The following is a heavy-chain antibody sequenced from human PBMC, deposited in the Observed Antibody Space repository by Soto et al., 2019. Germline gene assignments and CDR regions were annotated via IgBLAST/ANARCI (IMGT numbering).Heavy chain of an antibody. D-gene: IGHD6-13*01. CDR1: GDSMHSSSYY. V-gene: IGHV4-39*01. Sequence: SETLSLTCTVSGDSMHSSSYYWGWIRQPPGKGLAWIGSIYYSGSTYYTPSLRSRVTISIDTSKNQFSLKLRSVTAADTAVYFCASQLSMAAADKSAFAVWGQGTMVT. CDR2: IYYSGST. J-gene: IGHJ3*01. CDR3: ASQLSMAAADKSAFAV.